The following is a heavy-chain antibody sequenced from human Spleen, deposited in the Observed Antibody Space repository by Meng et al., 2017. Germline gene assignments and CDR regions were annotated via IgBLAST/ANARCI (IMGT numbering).Heavy chain of an antibody. CDR1: GFTFTTYF. CDR2: FNPNGDVT. D-gene: IGHD3-22*01. Sequence: QVQLVQSGAEGKKPGVSLKRSCETSGFTFTTYFMHWLRQAPGQGLQWMGLFNPNGDVTTYSPRFQGRITWTGDTSTSTLYMELSSLTSDDTAVYYCAREMPMTCYFDQWGQGTLVTVSS. V-gene: IGHV1-46*01. CDR3: AREMPMTCYFDQ. J-gene: IGHJ4*03.